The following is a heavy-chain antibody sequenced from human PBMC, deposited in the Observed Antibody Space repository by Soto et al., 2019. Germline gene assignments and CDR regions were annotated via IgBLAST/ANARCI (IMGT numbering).Heavy chain of an antibody. V-gene: IGHV4-31*03. J-gene: IGHJ4*02. D-gene: IGHD3-3*01. CDR2: IYYSGST. Sequence: PSETLSRTSIVSGGSISSGGYYWSWIRQHPGKGLEWIGYIYYSGSTYYNPSLKSRVTISVDTSKNQFSLKLSSVTAADTAVYYCARSTYYDFWSGYYAHFDYWGQGTLVTVTS. CDR3: ARSTYYDFWSGYYAHFDY. CDR1: GGSISSGGYY.